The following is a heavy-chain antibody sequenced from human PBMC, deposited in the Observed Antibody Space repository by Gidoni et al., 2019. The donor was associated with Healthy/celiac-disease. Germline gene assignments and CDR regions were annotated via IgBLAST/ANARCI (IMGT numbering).Heavy chain of an antibody. V-gene: IGHV4-39*07. J-gene: IGHJ4*02. CDR3: ARNRNYYDSSGYLPDY. D-gene: IGHD3-22*01. CDR1: GGSLSSSSYY. CDR2: IYYSGST. Sequence: QLQLQESGPGLVKPSETLSLTCTVSGGSLSSSSYYGGWIRHPPGKGLEWIGSIYYSGSTYYNPSLKSRVTISVDTSKNQFSLKLSSVTAADTAVYDCARNRNYYDSSGYLPDYWGQGTLVTVSS.